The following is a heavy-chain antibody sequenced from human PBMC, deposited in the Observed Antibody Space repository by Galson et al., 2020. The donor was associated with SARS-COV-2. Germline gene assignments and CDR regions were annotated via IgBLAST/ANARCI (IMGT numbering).Heavy chain of an antibody. D-gene: IGHD1-26*01. J-gene: IGHJ4*02. V-gene: IGHV1-46*01. CDR1: GYTFTSYY. Sequence: ASVKVSCKASGYTFTSYYMHWVRQAPGQGLEWMGIINPSGGSTSYAQKFQGRVTMTRDTSTSTVYMELSSLRSEDTAVYYCARDQVVGATGVAYYFDYWGQGTLVTVSS. CDR3: ARDQVVGATGVAYYFDY. CDR2: INPSGGST.